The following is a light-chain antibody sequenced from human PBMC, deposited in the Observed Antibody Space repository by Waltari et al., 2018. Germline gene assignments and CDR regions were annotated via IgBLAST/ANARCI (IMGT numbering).Light chain of an antibody. CDR2: KDI. J-gene: IGLJ1*01. CDR1: ALPNQF. CDR3: LSSDTSGAHV. V-gene: IGLV3-25*03. Sequence: SYELTQPPSVSVSPGQTARITCSGDALPNQFAYWYQKQPGQAPVLIIYKDIGRPAGIPERFSGSNSGTTVTLTISGVQAEDEADYYCLSSDTSGAHVFGPGTKVIVL.